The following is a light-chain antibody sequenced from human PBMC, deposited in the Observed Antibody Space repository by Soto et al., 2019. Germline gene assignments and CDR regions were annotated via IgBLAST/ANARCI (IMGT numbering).Light chain of an antibody. CDR3: SQYGSAPGT. V-gene: IGKV3-20*01. Sequence: EIVLTQSPGTLSLSPGEGATLSCRASESVSSTHLAWYQQKPGQAPSLLIYSAFNRATGVPDRFSGSGSGTDFTLTISRLEPEDFAVYYCSQYGSAPGTFCQGTKVEIK. J-gene: IGKJ1*01. CDR1: ESVSSTH. CDR2: SAF.